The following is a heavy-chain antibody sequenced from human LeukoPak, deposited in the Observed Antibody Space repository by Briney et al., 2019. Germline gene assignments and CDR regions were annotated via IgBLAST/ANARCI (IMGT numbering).Heavy chain of an antibody. CDR2: VYCSGIT. CDR3: ARQRGYHYDSTTNRFSDL. D-gene: IGHD3-22*01. Sequence: SETLSLTCTVSGGSISSSSYYWGWIRQPPGKGLEWIGSVYCSGITYYNPSLKSRVTISVDTSKNQFSLRLSSVTAADTAVYYCARQRGYHYDSTTNRFSDLWGQGTRVTVSS. CDR1: GGSISSSSYY. V-gene: IGHV4-39*01. J-gene: IGHJ5*02.